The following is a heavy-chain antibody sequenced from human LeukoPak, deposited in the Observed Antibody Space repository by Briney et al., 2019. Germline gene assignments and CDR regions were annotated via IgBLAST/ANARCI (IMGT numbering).Heavy chain of an antibody. V-gene: IGHV1-69*04. Sequence: SVKVSCKASGGTFSSYTISWVRQAPGQGLEWMGRIIPILGIANYAQKFQGRVTITRDTSASTAYMELNSLRSEDTAVYYCARDLGYCTGGTCYPNWFDPWGQGTLVTVSS. CDR3: ARDLGYCTGGTCYPNWFDP. CDR1: GGTFSSYT. J-gene: IGHJ5*02. CDR2: IIPILGIA. D-gene: IGHD2-15*01.